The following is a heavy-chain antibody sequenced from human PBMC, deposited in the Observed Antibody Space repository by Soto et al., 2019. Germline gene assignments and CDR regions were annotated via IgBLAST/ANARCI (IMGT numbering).Heavy chain of an antibody. Sequence: QMQLVQSGPEVKKPGTSAKVSCKASGFTFTSSAVQWVRQARGQRLEWIGWIVVGSGNTNYAQKFQERVTITRDMSTSTAYMELSSLRSEDTAVYYCAATKDLDAFDIWGQGTMVTVSS. J-gene: IGHJ3*02. V-gene: IGHV1-58*01. CDR3: AATKDLDAFDI. CDR2: IVVGSGNT. CDR1: GFTFTSSA.